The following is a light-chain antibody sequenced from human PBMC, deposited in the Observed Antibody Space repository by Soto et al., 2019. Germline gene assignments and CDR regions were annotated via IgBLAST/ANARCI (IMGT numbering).Light chain of an antibody. CDR2: AAS. CDR1: QGISSY. V-gene: IGKV1-9*01. CDR3: QQLNSYPHIT. J-gene: IGKJ3*01. Sequence: DIQLTQSPSFLSASVGDRVTITSRASQGISSYLAWYQQKPGKAPKLLIYAASTLQSGVPSRFSGSGSGTEFTLTISSLQPEDFATYYCQQLNSYPHITFGPGTKVDIK.